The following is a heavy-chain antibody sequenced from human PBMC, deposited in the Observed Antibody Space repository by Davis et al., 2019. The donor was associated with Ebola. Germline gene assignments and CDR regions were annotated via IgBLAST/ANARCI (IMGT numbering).Heavy chain of an antibody. CDR1: GDSINSNNYY. CDR3: ASVLPAAMNKGWFDP. D-gene: IGHD2-2*01. J-gene: IGHJ5*02. V-gene: IGHV4-39*07. Sequence: PSETLSLTCTVSGDSINSNNYYWGWIRQPPGKGLEWIGNFYYSGSTYYNPSLKSRVTISVHTSKNQFSLKLSSVTAADTAVYYCASVLPAAMNKGWFDPWGQGTLVTVSS. CDR2: FYYSGST.